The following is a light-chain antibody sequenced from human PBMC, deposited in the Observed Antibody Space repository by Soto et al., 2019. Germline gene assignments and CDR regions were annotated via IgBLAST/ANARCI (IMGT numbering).Light chain of an antibody. V-gene: IGKV3-11*01. CDR2: DAS. CDR3: QQRSKWPIT. J-gene: IGKJ5*01. Sequence: IGLSQSPGTLSLSTGERATLSCRASQSISTYLAWYQQKPGQAPRLFIYDASSRATGIPARFSGSGSGTDFTLTISSLEPEDFAVYYCQQRSKWPITFGQGTRLEIK. CDR1: QSISTY.